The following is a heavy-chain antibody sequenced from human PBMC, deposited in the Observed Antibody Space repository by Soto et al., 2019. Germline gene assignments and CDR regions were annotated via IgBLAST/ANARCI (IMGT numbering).Heavy chain of an antibody. CDR1: GGSFSGYY. V-gene: IGHV4-34*01. Sequence: KTSETLSLTCAVYGGSFSGYYWSWIRQPPGKGLEWIGEINHSGSTNYNPSLKSRVTISVDTSKNQFSLKLSSVTAADTAVYYCARDPYYYGSGSSHWGQGTLVTVSS. D-gene: IGHD3-10*01. J-gene: IGHJ4*02. CDR2: INHSGST. CDR3: ARDPYYYGSGSSH.